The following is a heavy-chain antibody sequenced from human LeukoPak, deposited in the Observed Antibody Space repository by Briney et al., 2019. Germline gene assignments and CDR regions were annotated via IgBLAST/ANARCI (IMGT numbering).Heavy chain of an antibody. Sequence: PSETLSLTCTVSGASVSSGIYYWSWIRQPPGKGLEWIGFMHHSGSTSHHPSLQNRVTMSVDTSKNQLSLKLTSATAADTAKYFCAGVRTAGTGPDCWGQGTLVTVSS. V-gene: IGHV4-61*01. CDR3: AGVRTAGTGPDC. D-gene: IGHD6-13*01. J-gene: IGHJ4*02. CDR1: GASVSSGIYY. CDR2: MHHSGST.